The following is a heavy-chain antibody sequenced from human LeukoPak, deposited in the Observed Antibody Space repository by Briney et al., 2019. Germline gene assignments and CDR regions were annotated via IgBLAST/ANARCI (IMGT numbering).Heavy chain of an antibody. Sequence: IGRIYTSGSTNYNPSLKSRVTMSVDTSKNQFSLKLSSVTAADTAVYYCARTRGYDGPFDYWGQGTLVTVSS. V-gene: IGHV4-4*07. CDR2: IYTSGST. CDR3: ARTRGYDGPFDY. D-gene: IGHD5-12*01. J-gene: IGHJ4*02.